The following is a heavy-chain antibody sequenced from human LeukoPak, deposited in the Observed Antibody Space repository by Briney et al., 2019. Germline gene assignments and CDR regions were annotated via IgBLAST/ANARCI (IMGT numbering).Heavy chain of an antibody. V-gene: IGHV3-7*01. CDR1: GFTFSTYW. Sequence: PGGSLRLSCAASGFTFSTYWMSWVRQAPGKGLEWVANIKQDGSEKYYVDSVKGRFTISRDNAKNSLYLQMNSLRAEDTAVYYCARCGRYYDFWSGYYNYYYYMDVWGKGTTVTVSS. CDR2: IKQDGSEK. CDR3: ARCGRYYDFWSGYYNYYYYMDV. J-gene: IGHJ6*03. D-gene: IGHD3-3*01.